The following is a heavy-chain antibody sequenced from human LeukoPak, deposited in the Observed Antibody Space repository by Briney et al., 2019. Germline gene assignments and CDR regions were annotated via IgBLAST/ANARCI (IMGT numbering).Heavy chain of an antibody. Sequence: GGSLRLSCAASGVTFSSYAMHWVRQAPGKGLEYVSAISTNRGSTYYADSVKGRFTISRDNSENTLYLQMGSVRAEDMAVYYCARWGSTSCSDSWGPGKLVTVSP. V-gene: IGHV3-64*02. D-gene: IGHD2-2*01. CDR3: ARWGSTSCSDS. CDR1: GVTFSSYA. CDR2: ISTNRGST. J-gene: IGHJ4*02.